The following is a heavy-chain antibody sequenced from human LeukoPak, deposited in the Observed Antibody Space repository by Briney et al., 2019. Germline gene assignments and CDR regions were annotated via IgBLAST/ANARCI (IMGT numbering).Heavy chain of an antibody. Sequence: GRSLRLSCSASGFTFSSYGMHWVRQAPGKGLEWVAVRWYDGSNKYYADSVKGRFTISRDNSKNTLYLQMNSLRAEDTAVYYCARGFRVAAAGTAYFDYWGQGTLVTVSS. D-gene: IGHD6-13*01. CDR2: RWYDGSNK. V-gene: IGHV3-33*01. CDR3: ARGFRVAAAGTAYFDY. CDR1: GFTFSSYG. J-gene: IGHJ4*02.